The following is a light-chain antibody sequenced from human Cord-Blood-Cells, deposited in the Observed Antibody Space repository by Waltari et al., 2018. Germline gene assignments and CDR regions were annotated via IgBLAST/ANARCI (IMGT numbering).Light chain of an antibody. V-gene: IGKV1-16*02. CDR3: QQYNSYPYT. Sequence: DIQMTQSPSSLSASVGDRVTITCRASHGISNYLAWFQQKPGKAPTSLIYAASSLQSGVPSKFSGSGSGTDFTLTIRSLQPEDFATYYCQQYNSYPYTFGQGTKLEIK. J-gene: IGKJ2*01. CDR2: AAS. CDR1: HGISNY.